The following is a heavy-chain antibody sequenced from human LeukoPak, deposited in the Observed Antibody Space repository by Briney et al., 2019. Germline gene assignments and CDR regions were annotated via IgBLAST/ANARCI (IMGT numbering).Heavy chain of an antibody. CDR2: IYPGGGST. CDR1: GGTFSSYA. V-gene: IGHV1-46*01. Sequence: ASVKVSCKASGGTFSSYAISWVRQAPGQGLEWMGIIYPGGGSTSYAQKFQGRVTMTRDMSTSTVYMELSSLRSEDTAVYYCARVGDPGIAAAVNFDYWGQGTLVTVSS. J-gene: IGHJ4*02. D-gene: IGHD6-13*01. CDR3: ARVGDPGIAAAVNFDY.